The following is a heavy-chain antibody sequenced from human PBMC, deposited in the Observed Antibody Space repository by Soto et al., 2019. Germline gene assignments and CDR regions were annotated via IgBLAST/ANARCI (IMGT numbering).Heavy chain of an antibody. Sequence: QVQLQESGPGLVKPSQTLSLTCTVSGGSISSGGYYWSWIRQHPGKGLEWIGYIYYSGSTYYNPSLTIRVTILVDTSKSQFSLKLSSVTAADTAVYYCASLYCISSSCYPDYWGQGSLGTVSS. CDR3: ASLYCISSSCYPDY. CDR1: GGSISSGGYY. J-gene: IGHJ4*02. CDR2: IYYSGST. V-gene: IGHV4-31*03. D-gene: IGHD2-2*01.